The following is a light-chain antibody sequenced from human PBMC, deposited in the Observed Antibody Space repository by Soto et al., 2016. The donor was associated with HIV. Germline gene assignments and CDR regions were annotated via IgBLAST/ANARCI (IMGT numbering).Light chain of an antibody. J-gene: IGKJ4*01. CDR3: QQYDNLPPTT. CDR2: DAS. Sequence: DIQMTQSPSSLSASVGDRVTITCQASQDITNYLNWYQQKPGKAPKLLIYDASNLETGVPSRFSGSGSGTNFTFTISSLLPEDIATYYXQQYDNLPPTTFGGGTKVEIK. CDR1: QDITNY. V-gene: IGKV1-33*01.